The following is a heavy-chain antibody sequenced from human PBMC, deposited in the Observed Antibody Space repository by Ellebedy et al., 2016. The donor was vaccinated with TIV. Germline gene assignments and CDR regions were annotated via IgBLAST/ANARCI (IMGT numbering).Heavy chain of an antibody. D-gene: IGHD3-16*02. CDR3: ARHKGVVVMGFDF. CDR1: GGSILSSSSYY. Sequence: MPSETLSLTCSVSGGSILSSSSYYWGWIRQPPGKGLEWIGSIYSSGDTYYKPSLKSRVTISVDTSKNQFSLELSSVTAADTAVYYCARHKGVVVMGFDFWGQGILVTVSS. CDR2: IYSSGDT. J-gene: IGHJ4*02. V-gene: IGHV4-39*01.